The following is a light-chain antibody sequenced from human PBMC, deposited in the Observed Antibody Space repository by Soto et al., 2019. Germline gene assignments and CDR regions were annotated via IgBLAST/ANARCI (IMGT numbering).Light chain of an antibody. CDR3: QQYGSSGT. Sequence: EIVLTKSPGTLSLSPGERATLSCGASQSVSNNYLAWYKQKPGQAPRLLIYGASNRATGIPDRLSGSGSGTEFTLTISRMEPEDFAVYYCQQYGSSGTFGQGTKVDIK. V-gene: IGKV3-20*01. CDR1: QSVSNNY. CDR2: GAS. J-gene: IGKJ1*01.